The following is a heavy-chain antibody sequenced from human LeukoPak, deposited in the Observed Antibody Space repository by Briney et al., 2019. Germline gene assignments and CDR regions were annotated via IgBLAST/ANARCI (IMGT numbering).Heavy chain of an antibody. CDR2: ISGSGGST. V-gene: IGHV3-23*01. CDR3: ARGKGFLDSGHDAFDI. Sequence: GGSLRLSCAASGFTFSSYAMSWVRQAPGKGLEWVSAISGSGGSTYYADSVKGRFTISRDNSKNTLYLQMNSLRAEDTAVYYCARGKGFLDSGHDAFDIWGQGTMVTVSS. D-gene: IGHD3-3*01. J-gene: IGHJ3*02. CDR1: GFTFSSYA.